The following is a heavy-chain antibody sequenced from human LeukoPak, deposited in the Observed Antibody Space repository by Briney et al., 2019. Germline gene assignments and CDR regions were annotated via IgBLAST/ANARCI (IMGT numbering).Heavy chain of an antibody. CDR3: TRPESSSSLACDH. CDR1: GFTFSSFG. J-gene: IGHJ4*02. CDR2: INSDGSTT. V-gene: IGHV3-74*01. D-gene: IGHD2-2*01. Sequence: GGSLRLSCAASGFTFSSFGMNWVRQAPGKGLVWVSRINSDGSTTNYADSVKGRFIISRDNAKNTLYLQMNSLRAEDTAVYYCTRPESSSSLACDHWGQGTLVTVSS.